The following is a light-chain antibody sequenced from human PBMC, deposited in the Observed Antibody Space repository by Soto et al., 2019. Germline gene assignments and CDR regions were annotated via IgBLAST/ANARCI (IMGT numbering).Light chain of an antibody. CDR2: AAA. CDR3: QQAYGAPPT. V-gene: IGKV1-39*01. CDR1: QSITTY. Sequence: DIPMTQSPSSLSAPVGDRITITCRASQSITTYLNWYQQTSGEAPKLLIYAAARLQTGVPSRFSGSGSGTDFTLTISSLQPEDFATYYCQQAYGAPPTFGQGTKVDIK. J-gene: IGKJ1*01.